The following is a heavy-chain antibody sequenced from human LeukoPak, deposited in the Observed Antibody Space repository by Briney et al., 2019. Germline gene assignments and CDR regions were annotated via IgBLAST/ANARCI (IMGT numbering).Heavy chain of an antibody. CDR1: GFTFSSYG. D-gene: IGHD3-3*01. V-gene: IGHV3-30*02. J-gene: IGHJ4*02. CDR2: IRYDGSNK. Sequence: GGSLRLSCAASGFTFSSYGMHWVRQAPGKGLEWVAFIRYDGSNKYYADSVKGRFTISRDNSKNTLYLQMNSLRAEDTAVYYCAKDRLNVLRFLETPGDLDYWGQGTLVTVSS. CDR3: AKDRLNVLRFLETPGDLDY.